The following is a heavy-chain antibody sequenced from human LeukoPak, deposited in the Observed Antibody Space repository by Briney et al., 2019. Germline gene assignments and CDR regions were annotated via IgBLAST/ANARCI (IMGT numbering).Heavy chain of an antibody. V-gene: IGHV3-30*03. Sequence: GGSLRLSCSVSGVTFRNYGMHWVRQAPGKGLEWVALISSDGIDNLYGASVKGRFTISRDDSKSTLYLQMNSLTAEDTAVYYCTTKVMRGNLGDDYDDWGQGTLVTVSS. CDR1: GVTFRNYG. J-gene: IGHJ4*02. D-gene: IGHD5-12*01. CDR2: ISSDGIDN. CDR3: TTKVMRGNLGDDYDD.